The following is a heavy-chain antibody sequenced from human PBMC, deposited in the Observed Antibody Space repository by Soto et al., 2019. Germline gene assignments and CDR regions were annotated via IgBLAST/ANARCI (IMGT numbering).Heavy chain of an antibody. CDR1: GGSISSNNW. D-gene: IGHD2-2*01. Sequence: QVQLQESGPGLVKPSETLSLTCAVSGGSISSNNWWSWVRQTPGKGLEWIGEIYHSGSTNYNPSLKSRVTISLDKSKHQFALSLTSMTAAXTXXXXXXXXXXXXXXXXXPFYHDWGQGTLVTXSS. V-gene: IGHV4-4*02. CDR2: IYHSGST. CDR3: XXXXXXXXXXXXPFYHD. J-gene: IGHJ4*02.